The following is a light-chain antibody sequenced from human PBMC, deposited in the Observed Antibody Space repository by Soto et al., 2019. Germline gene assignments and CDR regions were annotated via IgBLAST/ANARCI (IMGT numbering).Light chain of an antibody. CDR1: SSDVDAYNY. Sequence: ALTQPASVSGSPGQSITISCTGTSSDVDAYNYASWYQQHPGKAPKLMIYDVSNRPSGVSNRFSGSKSGNTASLTISGLQAEDEADYYCSSYTSSSTLVFGGGTKLTVL. J-gene: IGLJ2*01. CDR3: SSYTSSSTLV. CDR2: DVS. V-gene: IGLV2-14*01.